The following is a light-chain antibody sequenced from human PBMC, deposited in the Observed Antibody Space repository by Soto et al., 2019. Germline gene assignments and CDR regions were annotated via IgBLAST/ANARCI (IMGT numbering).Light chain of an antibody. CDR1: LTVSTN. Sequence: DIVMTQSPATLSVSPGERATLSCRASLTVSTNLAWYQQKPGQAPRLLIYYASTRATGIPARFSGSGSVKEFTLTISSLQSEDYAVYYCKQYNNWPPGATFGPGTKVEIK. CDR3: KQYNNWPPGAT. J-gene: IGKJ3*01. CDR2: YAS. V-gene: IGKV3-15*01.